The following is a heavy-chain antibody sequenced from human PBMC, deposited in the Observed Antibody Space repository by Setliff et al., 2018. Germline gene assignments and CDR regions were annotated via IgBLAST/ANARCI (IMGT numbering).Heavy chain of an antibody. CDR1: GYRFNTHD. V-gene: IGHV1-8*01. Sequence: GASVTVSCKASGYRFNTHDINWVRQAPGQGLEWMGWMNPNNDDTGSAHKFQDRVTMTVNRAISTAYLELSGLTPDDTAVYFCARGRGFSGLESTVDFFEYWGPGTLVTVSS. J-gene: IGHJ4*02. D-gene: IGHD6-19*01. CDR2: MNPNNDDT. CDR3: ARGRGFSGLESTVDFFEY.